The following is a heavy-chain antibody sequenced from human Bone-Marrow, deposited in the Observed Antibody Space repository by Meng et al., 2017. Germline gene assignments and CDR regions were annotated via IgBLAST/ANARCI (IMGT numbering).Heavy chain of an antibody. CDR3: ARVHFDY. J-gene: IGHJ4*02. Sequence: GGGWVEPGSSMILSCAAVGFTLSRQAMRGVRQAPGKGREWVAVISYEGSNKYYAHSVKGRFTISRVNSKNTLYLQKNSLRAEDTAVYYCARVHFDYWGQGTLVTVSS. CDR2: ISYEGSNK. CDR1: GFTLSRQA. V-gene: IGHV3-30*01.